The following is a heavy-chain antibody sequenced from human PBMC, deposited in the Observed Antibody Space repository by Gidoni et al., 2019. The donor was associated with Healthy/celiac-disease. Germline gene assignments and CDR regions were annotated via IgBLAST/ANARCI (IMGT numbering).Heavy chain of an antibody. V-gene: IGHV3-15*01. CDR2: IKSKTDGGTT. CDR3: TTAFFDDFWSGYYFPDY. Sequence: EVQLVESGGGLVKHGGSLRLSCAASGFTFSNAWMSWVRQAPGKGLEWVGRIKSKTDGGTTDYAAPVKGRFTISRDDSKNTLYLQMNSLKTEDTAVYYCTTAFFDDFWSGYYFPDYWGQGTLVTVSS. J-gene: IGHJ4*02. D-gene: IGHD3-3*01. CDR1: GFTFSNAW.